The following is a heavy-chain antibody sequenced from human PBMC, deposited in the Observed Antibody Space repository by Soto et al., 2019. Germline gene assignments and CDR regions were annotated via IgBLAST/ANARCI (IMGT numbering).Heavy chain of an antibody. V-gene: IGHV3-23*01. CDR2: ISGSGGST. CDR1: GFTFSSYA. Sequence: GSLRLSCAASGFTFSSYAMSWVRQAPGKGLEWVSAISGSGGSTYYADSVKGRFTISRDNSKNTLYLQMNSLRAEEPAVYYSDGVVPPAIGGLYFDYWGQGTLVTVSS. CDR3: DGVVPPAIGGLYFDY. D-gene: IGHD2-2*01. J-gene: IGHJ4*02.